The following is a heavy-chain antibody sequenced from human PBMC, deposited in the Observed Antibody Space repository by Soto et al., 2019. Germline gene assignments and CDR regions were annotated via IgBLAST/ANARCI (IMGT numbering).Heavy chain of an antibody. CDR2: IIPIFGTA. CDR1: GGTFSSYA. Sequence: ASVKVSCKASGGTFSSYAISWVRQAPGQGLEWMGGIIPIFGTANYAQKFQGRVTITADESTSTAYMELSSLRSEDTAVYYCARARAWGIFGVVADYYYYGMDVWGQGTTVTVSS. V-gene: IGHV1-69*13. J-gene: IGHJ6*02. CDR3: ARARAWGIFGVVADYYYYGMDV. D-gene: IGHD3-3*01.